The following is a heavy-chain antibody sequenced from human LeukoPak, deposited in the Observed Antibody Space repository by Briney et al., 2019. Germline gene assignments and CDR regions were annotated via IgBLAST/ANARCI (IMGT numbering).Heavy chain of an antibody. CDR3: AKGTNYGDYPGWFDP. V-gene: IGHV3-9*01. J-gene: IGHJ5*02. CDR2: ISWNSGSI. D-gene: IGHD4-17*01. Sequence: GGSLRLPCAASGFTFDDYAMHWVRQAPGKGLEWVSGISWNSGSIGYADSVKGRFTISRDNAKNSLYLQMNSLRAEDTALYYCAKGTNYGDYPGWFDPWGQGTLVTVSS. CDR1: GFTFDDYA.